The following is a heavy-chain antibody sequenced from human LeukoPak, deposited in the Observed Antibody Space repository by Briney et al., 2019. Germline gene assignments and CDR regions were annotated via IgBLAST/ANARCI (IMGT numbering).Heavy chain of an antibody. V-gene: IGHV4-34*01. D-gene: IGHD3-10*01. J-gene: IGHJ4*02. Sequence: SETLSLTCAVYGGSFSGYYWSWIRQPPGKGLEWIGQINHSGSTNYNPSLKSRVTISLDTSKNQFSLRLKSVTAVDTAVYYCARGALLWFGAKMEYYFDSWGQGTPLTVSS. CDR2: INHSGST. CDR1: GGSFSGYY. CDR3: ARGALLWFGAKMEYYFDS.